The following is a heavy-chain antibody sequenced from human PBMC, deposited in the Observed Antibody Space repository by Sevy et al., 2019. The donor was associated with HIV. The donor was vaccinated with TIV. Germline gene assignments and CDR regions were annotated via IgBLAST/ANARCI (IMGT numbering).Heavy chain of an antibody. J-gene: IGHJ4*02. V-gene: IGHV3-64D*06. CDR2: ISSHGGTT. CDR3: AGTPKAHSSSWYYFDY. D-gene: IGHD6-13*01. CDR1: GFTFSNFA. Sequence: GGSLRLSCSASGFTFSNFAMHWVRQAPGKGLEYVSAISSHGGTTYYADSVKGRFTISRDNSKNTLYLRMSSLRAEDTAVDYCAGTPKAHSSSWYYFDYWGQGTLVTVSS.